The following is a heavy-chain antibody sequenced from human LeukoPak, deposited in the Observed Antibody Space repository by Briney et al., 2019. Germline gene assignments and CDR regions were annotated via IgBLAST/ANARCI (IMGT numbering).Heavy chain of an antibody. CDR2: ISYDGSNK. V-gene: IGHV3-30*04. CDR3: AREYSGSHPVWDAFDI. Sequence: GGSLRLSCAASGFTFSSYAMHWVRQAPGKGLEWVAIISYDGSNKYFADSVKGRFTISRDNSKNTLYLQMNSLRAEDTAVYYCAREYSGSHPVWDAFDIWGQGTMVTVSS. D-gene: IGHD1-26*01. J-gene: IGHJ3*02. CDR1: GFTFSSYA.